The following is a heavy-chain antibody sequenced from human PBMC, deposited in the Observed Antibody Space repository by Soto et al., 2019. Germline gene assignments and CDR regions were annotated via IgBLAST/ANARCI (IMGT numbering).Heavy chain of an antibody. CDR3: ASSTVEDIVLVPAAIHFDY. D-gene: IGHD2-2*01. CDR2: IYYSGST. V-gene: IGHV4-59*01. Sequence: SETLSLTCTVSGGSISSYYWSWIRQPPGKGLEWIGYIYYSGSTNYNPSLKSRVTISVDTSKNQFSLKLSSVTAADTAVYYCASSTVEDIVLVPAAIHFDYWGQGTLVTVSS. J-gene: IGHJ4*02. CDR1: GGSISSYY.